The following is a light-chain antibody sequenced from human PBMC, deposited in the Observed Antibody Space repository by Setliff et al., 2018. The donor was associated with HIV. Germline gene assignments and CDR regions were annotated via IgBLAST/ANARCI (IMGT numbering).Light chain of an antibody. CDR3: CSYAGRYTFV. CDR1: SSDVGAHNS. V-gene: IGLV2-11*01. Sequence: QSVLTQPHSVSGSRGQSVTFSCTGASSDVGAHNSVSWYQQHPGKAPKLILYDVSKRPSGVPARFSGFQSGNTASLIISGLQPEDEADYYCCSYAGRYTFVFGSGTKVTVL. CDR2: DVS. J-gene: IGLJ1*01.